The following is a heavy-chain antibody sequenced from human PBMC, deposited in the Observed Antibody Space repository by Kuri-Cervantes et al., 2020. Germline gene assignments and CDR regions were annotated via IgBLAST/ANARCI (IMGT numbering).Heavy chain of an antibody. D-gene: IGHD6-19*01. V-gene: IGHV1-18*01. CDR2: ISAYNGNT. J-gene: IGHJ4*02. Sequence: ASVKVSCKASGYTFTSYGISWVRQAPGQGLEWMGWISAYNGNTNYAQKLQGRVTMTTDTSTSTAYMELRSLRSEDTAVYYCATLRPGPYSSGWYSLGAWGQGTLVTVSS. CDR3: ATLRPGPYSSGWYSLGA. CDR1: GYTFTSYG.